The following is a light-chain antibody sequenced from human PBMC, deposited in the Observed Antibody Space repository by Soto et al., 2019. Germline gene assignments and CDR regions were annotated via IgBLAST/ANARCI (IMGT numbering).Light chain of an antibody. CDR3: QSFDTNLNAVV. CDR2: DTA. Sequence: QSVLTQPPSVSGAPGQSVTISCIGSGSNIGAVYDVHWYQQLPGVAPKLLIFDTANRPSGVPGRFSGSKSGASASLAITGLLPEDGADFCCQSFDTNLNAVVFGGGTKLTVL. CDR1: GSNIGAVYD. V-gene: IGLV1-40*01. J-gene: IGLJ2*01.